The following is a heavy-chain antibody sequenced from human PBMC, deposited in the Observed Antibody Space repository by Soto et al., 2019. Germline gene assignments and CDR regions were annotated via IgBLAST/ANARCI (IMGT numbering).Heavy chain of an antibody. CDR2: INACNGNT. CDR1: GYTFTSYA. Sequence: QVQLVQSGAEVMKPGASVKVSCKASGYTFTSYAMHWVRQAPGQRLEWMGWINACNGNTKYAQKFQGRVTITRDTSESKDYMELNSLRYEDKAVYYCARDHQLLWFGEYFDLWGRGTLVTVSS. J-gene: IGHJ2*01. CDR3: ARDHQLLWFGEYFDL. V-gene: IGHV1-3*01. D-gene: IGHD3-10*01.